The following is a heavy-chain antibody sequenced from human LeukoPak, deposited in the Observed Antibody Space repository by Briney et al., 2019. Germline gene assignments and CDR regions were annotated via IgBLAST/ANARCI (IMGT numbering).Heavy chain of an antibody. D-gene: IGHD2-2*02. J-gene: IGHJ5*02. Sequence: ASVKVSRKVSGYTLTELSMHWVRQAPGKGLEWMGGFDPEDGETIYAQKFQGRVTMTEDTSTDTAYMELSSLRSEDTAVYYCAIWAGYCSSTSCYRGGFDPWGQGTLVTVSS. CDR1: GYTLTELS. V-gene: IGHV1-24*01. CDR3: AIWAGYCSSTSCYRGGFDP. CDR2: FDPEDGET.